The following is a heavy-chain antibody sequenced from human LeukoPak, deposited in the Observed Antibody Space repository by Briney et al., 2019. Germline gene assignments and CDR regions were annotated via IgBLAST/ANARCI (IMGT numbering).Heavy chain of an antibody. Sequence: SETLSLTCTVPGVSISGSTYFWAWIRQPPGKGLEWIGSIYHTESTSYNPSLKSRVTISVDTSKDQFSLKLNSVTAADTAVYYCARQGGYCSSSSCRIWWFDPWGQGTLVTVSS. D-gene: IGHD2-15*01. V-gene: IGHV4-39*01. CDR3: ARQGGYCSSSSCRIWWFDP. CDR2: IYHTEST. J-gene: IGHJ5*02. CDR1: GVSISGSTYF.